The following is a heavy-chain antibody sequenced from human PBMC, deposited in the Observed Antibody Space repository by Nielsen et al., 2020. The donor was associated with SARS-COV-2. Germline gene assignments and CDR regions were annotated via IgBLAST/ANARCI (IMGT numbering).Heavy chain of an antibody. V-gene: IGHV3-11*03. D-gene: IGHD3-10*01. Sequence: GGSLRLSCAASGFTFSAYYMTWIRQAPGKGLEWLSYISDSGAYTNYADSVKGRFTISRVNAKNSLFLQMNSLSADDTAVYYCARKGGGYYGSGERLSYYYYGMDVWGQGTTVAVSS. CDR1: GFTFSAYY. CDR3: ARKGGGYYGSGERLSYYYYGMDV. CDR2: ISDSGAYT. J-gene: IGHJ6*02.